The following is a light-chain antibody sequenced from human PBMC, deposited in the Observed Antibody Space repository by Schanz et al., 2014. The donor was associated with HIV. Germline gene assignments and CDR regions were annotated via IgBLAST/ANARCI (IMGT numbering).Light chain of an antibody. V-gene: IGLV1-44*01. Sequence: QSVLTQPPSASGTPGQGVTISCSGSSSNIGGQNVQWYQQFPGAAPKLLIHTNNQRPSGVPDRFSGSKSGTSASLAISGLQSEDEADYYCATWDVGLHGRVFGGGTKLTVL. CDR1: SSNIGGQN. J-gene: IGLJ2*01. CDR2: TNN. CDR3: ATWDVGLHGRV.